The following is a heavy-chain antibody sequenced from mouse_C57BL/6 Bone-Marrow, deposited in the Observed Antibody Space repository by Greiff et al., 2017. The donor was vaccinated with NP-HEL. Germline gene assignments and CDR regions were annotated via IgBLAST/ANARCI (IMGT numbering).Heavy chain of an antibody. CDR1: GFSFNTYA. D-gene: IGHD3-2*02. Sequence: EVQVVESGGGLVQPKGSLKLSCAASGFSFNTYAMNWVRQAPGKGLEWVARIRSKSNNYATYYADSVKDRFTISRDDSESMLYLQMNNLKTEDTAMYYCVRSTAQAFAYWGQGTLVTVSA. CDR3: VRSTAQAFAY. CDR2: IRSKSNNYAT. J-gene: IGHJ3*01. V-gene: IGHV10-1*01.